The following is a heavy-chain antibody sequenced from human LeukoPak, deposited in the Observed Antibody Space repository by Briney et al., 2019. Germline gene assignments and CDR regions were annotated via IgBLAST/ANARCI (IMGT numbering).Heavy chain of an antibody. V-gene: IGHV3-23*01. D-gene: IGHD3-10*01. J-gene: IGHJ5*02. CDR2: ISGSGGST. CDR3: AKAPRITMVRRVTHWFDP. Sequence: GGSLRLSCAASGFTFSSYAMSWVRQAPGKGLEWVSAISGSGGSTYYADSVKGRFTIYRDNSKNTLYLQMNSLRAEDTAVYYCAKAPRITMVRRVTHWFDPWGKGTLVTVSS. CDR1: GFTFSSYA.